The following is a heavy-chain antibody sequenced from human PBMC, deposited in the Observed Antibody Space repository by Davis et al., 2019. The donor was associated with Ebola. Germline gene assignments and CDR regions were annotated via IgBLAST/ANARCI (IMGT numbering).Heavy chain of an antibody. Sequence: GESLKISCVGSGVIFNNHGFHWVRQAPGKGLEWVASISGTGRSHTFYAESVKGRFTISRDNDKDSLYLQMNSLRVEDTATYYCTRDIYGSGGDWFDPWGQGTLVTVSS. J-gene: IGHJ5*02. D-gene: IGHD3-10*01. CDR1: GVIFNNHG. CDR3: TRDIYGSGGDWFDP. V-gene: IGHV3-21*01. CDR2: ISGTGRSHT.